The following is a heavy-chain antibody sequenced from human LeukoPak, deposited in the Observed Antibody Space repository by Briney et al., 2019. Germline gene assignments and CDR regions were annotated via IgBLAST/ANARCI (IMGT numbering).Heavy chain of an antibody. Sequence: NPSETLPLTCAVSGGSISSSNWWSWVRQPPGKGLEWIGEIYHSGSTNYNPSLKSRVTISVDKSKNQFSLKLSSVTAADTAVYYCAITIDCSGSCALDYWGQGTLVTVSS. V-gene: IGHV4-4*02. CDR3: AITIDCSGSCALDY. CDR1: GGSISSSNW. D-gene: IGHD3-10*02. CDR2: IYHSGST. J-gene: IGHJ4*02.